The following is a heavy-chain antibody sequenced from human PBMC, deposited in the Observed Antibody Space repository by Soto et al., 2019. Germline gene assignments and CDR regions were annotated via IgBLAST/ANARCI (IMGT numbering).Heavy chain of an antibody. J-gene: IGHJ4*02. CDR2: IYYSGST. CDR3: ARDTFGQMDYGDSNY. CDR1: GGSISSGGYY. Sequence: PSETLSLTCTVSGGSISSGGYYWSWIRQRPGKGLEWIGYIYYSGSTYYNPSLKSRVTISVDTSKNQFSLKLSSVTAADTAVYYCARDTFGQMDYGDSNYWGQGTLATVSS. V-gene: IGHV4-31*03. D-gene: IGHD4-17*01.